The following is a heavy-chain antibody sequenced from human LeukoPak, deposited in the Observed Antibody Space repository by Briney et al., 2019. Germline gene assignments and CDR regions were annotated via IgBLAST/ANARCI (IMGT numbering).Heavy chain of an antibody. V-gene: IGHV1-2*02. CDR1: GYTFSGYY. D-gene: IGHD6-19*01. CDR2: IYPNSGDT. J-gene: IGHJ4*02. CDR3: ARGSVTGGWYLNLGY. Sequence: GASVKVSCKASGYTFSGYYMHWVRQAPGQGLEWMGWIYPNSGDTNYAQNFQGRVTMTRDTSISTVYMELTRLTSDDTAVYHCARGSVTGGWYLNLGYWGQGTLVTVSS.